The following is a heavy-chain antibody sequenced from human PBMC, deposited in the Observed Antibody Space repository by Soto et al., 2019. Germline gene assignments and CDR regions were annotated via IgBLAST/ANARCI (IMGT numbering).Heavy chain of an antibody. Sequence: QVQLVQSGAEVKKPESSVKVSCKASGGTFSSHTISWVRQAPGQGLEWMGRIILILGKTNYSQKFQGRVTITADKSTSTAYMELSSLRSEDTAVYYCAIAVAGTHGMDVWGQGTTVTVSS. CDR1: GGTFSSHT. D-gene: IGHD6-19*01. CDR2: IILILGKT. J-gene: IGHJ6*02. V-gene: IGHV1-69*08. CDR3: AIAVAGTHGMDV.